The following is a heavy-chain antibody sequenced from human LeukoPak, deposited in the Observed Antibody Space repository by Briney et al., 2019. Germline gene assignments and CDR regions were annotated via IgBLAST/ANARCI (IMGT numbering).Heavy chain of an antibody. CDR3: AVIRGH. CDR1: GFTISSYS. CDR2: ISESGSAI. J-gene: IGHJ4*02. V-gene: IGHV3-48*02. D-gene: IGHD3-10*01. Sequence: PGGSLRLSCAASGFTISSYSMNWVRQAPGKGLECISYISESGSAIYYADSVKGRFTISRDNAKNSLSLQMNSLRDEDTAVYYCAVIRGHWGQGTLVTVSS.